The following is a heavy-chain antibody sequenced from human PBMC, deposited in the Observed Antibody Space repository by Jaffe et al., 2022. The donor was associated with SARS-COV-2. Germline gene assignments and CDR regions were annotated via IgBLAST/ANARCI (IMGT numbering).Heavy chain of an antibody. J-gene: IGHJ6*02. Sequence: EVQLVQSGAEVKKPGESLKISCKGSGYSFTSYWIGWVRQMPGKGLEWMGIIYPGDSDTRYSPSFQGQVTISADKSISTAYLQWSSLKASDTAMYYCARPISPLGDCSSTSCPPKGDYYYYGMDVWGQGTTVTVSS. CDR1: GYSFTSYW. CDR2: IYPGDSDT. V-gene: IGHV5-51*01. D-gene: IGHD2-2*01. CDR3: ARPISPLGDCSSTSCPPKGDYYYYGMDV.